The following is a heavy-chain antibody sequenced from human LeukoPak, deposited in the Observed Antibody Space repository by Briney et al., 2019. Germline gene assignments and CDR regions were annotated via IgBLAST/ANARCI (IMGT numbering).Heavy chain of an antibody. CDR1: GYSFTSYW. CDR2: IYPGDSDT. D-gene: IGHD3-10*01. J-gene: IGHJ4*02. CDR3: ARHIIPTLPLGYLDY. Sequence: HGESLKISCKGSGYSFTSYWISWVRQMPGKGLEWMGIIYPGDSDTRYSPSFQGQVTISADKSISTAYLQWSSLKASDTAIYYCARHIIPTLPLGYLDYWGQGALVTVSS. V-gene: IGHV5-51*01.